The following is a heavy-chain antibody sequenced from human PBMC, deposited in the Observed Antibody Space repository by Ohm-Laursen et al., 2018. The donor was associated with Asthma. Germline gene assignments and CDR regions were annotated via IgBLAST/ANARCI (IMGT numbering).Heavy chain of an antibody. CDR3: ARDGFPASNAFDI. CDR2: IWYDGSNK. D-gene: IGHD2/OR15-2a*01. Sequence: SLRLSCAASGFTFSSYGMHWVRQAPGKGLEWVAVIWYDGSNKYYADSVKGRFTISRDNSKTTLHLQMNSLRAEDTAVYYCARDGFPASNAFDIWGQGTMVTVSS. J-gene: IGHJ3*02. CDR1: GFTFSSYG. V-gene: IGHV3-33*01.